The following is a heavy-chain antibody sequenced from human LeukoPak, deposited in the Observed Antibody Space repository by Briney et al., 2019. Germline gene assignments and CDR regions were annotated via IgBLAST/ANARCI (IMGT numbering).Heavy chain of an antibody. CDR1: GGSISSYY. D-gene: IGHD6-19*01. CDR3: ARQQGQWLAHFDY. J-gene: IGHJ4*02. V-gene: IGHV4-59*08. CDR2: IYYSGST. Sequence: SETLSLTCTVSGGSISSYYWSWIRQPPGKGLEWIGYIYYSGSTNYNPSLKSRVTISVDTSKNQFSLKLSSVTAADTAVYYCARQQGQWLAHFDYWGQGTLVTVSS.